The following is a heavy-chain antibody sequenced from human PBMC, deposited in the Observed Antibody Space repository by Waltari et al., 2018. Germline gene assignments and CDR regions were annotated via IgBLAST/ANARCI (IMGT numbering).Heavy chain of an antibody. V-gene: IGHV1-8*03. CDR3: ARSNPSFDY. J-gene: IGHJ4*02. CDR1: GYTFTSHD. Sequence: QVQLVPSGAEVKTPGASVQPSYKASGYTFTSHDINRVRQATGQGLEWMGRMNPNSGNTGYAQKFQGRVTITRNTSISTAYMELSSLRSEDTAVYYCARSNPSFDYWGQGTLVTVSS. CDR2: MNPNSGNT.